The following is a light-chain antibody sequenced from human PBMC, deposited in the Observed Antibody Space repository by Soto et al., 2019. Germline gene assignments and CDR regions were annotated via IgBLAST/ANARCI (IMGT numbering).Light chain of an antibody. CDR3: QQSYTASPYT. CDR1: ENIAND. Sequence: DIQMTQSPSSLSASVGDRVTITCRASENIANDLHWYQQKPGKAPKILIYAASTLQSGVPSRLSGSGSGTYFALTISSLQPEDFATYYCQQSYTASPYTFGQGTKLQIK. V-gene: IGKV1-39*01. CDR2: AAS. J-gene: IGKJ2*01.